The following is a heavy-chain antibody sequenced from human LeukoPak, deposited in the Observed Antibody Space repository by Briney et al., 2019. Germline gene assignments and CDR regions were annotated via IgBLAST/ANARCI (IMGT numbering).Heavy chain of an antibody. D-gene: IGHD3-22*01. CDR1: GYTFNNYG. CDR2: ISAGNGKT. V-gene: IGHV1-18*01. J-gene: IGHJ4*02. CDR3: ARDGPGNYDSSSFDY. Sequence: ASVKVSCKASGYTFNNYGITWVRQGPGQGLEWMGRISAGNGKTNYAQSLQGRVTMTTDTSTRTAYMELRNLRSDDTAVYFCARDGPGNYDSSSFDYWGQGTLVTVSS.